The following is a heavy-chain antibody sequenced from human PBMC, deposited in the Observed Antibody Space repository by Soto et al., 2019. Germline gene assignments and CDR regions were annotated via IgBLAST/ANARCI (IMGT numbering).Heavy chain of an antibody. Sequence: GASVKVSCKASGYTFTSYYMHWVRQAPGQGLELMGIINPSGGSTSYAQKFQGRVTMTRDTSTSTVYMELSSLRSEDTAVYYCAREGEGILRFLEWSRPAHGMDVWGQGTTVTVYS. V-gene: IGHV1-46*01. D-gene: IGHD3-3*01. J-gene: IGHJ6*02. CDR2: INPSGGST. CDR1: GYTFTSYY. CDR3: AREGEGILRFLEWSRPAHGMDV.